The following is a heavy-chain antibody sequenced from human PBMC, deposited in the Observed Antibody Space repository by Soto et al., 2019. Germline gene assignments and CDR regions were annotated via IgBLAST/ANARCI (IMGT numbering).Heavy chain of an antibody. J-gene: IGHJ5*02. D-gene: IGHD6-13*01. V-gene: IGHV1-69*01. CDR1: GGTFSSYA. CDR2: IIPIFGTA. Sequence: QVQLVQSGAEVKKPGSSVNVSCKASGGTFSSYAISWVRQAPGQVLEWMGGIIPIFGTANYAQKFQGRVTITADESTSTAYMELSSLRSEDTAVYYCARCGLEERQQLGWWFDPWGQGTLVTVSS. CDR3: ARCGLEERQQLGWWFDP.